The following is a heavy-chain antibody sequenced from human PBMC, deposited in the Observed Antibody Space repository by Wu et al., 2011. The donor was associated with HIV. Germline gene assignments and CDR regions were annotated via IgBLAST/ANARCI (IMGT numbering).Heavy chain of an antibody. J-gene: IGHJ6*03. CDR1: GDSLTKYA. V-gene: IGHV1-69*06. Sequence: QIQLVQSGTEVKEPGSSVKVSCKTSGDSLTKYAFSWVRQAPGQGLEWMGGIIPNSGATNYARKFQGRFTVTADTSTTTVHMELRSLRSEDTAVYFCTRSGEAAAYYYYYMNVWGKGTTVTISS. CDR3: TRSGEAAAYYYYYMNV. D-gene: IGHD2-2*01. CDR2: IIPNSGAT.